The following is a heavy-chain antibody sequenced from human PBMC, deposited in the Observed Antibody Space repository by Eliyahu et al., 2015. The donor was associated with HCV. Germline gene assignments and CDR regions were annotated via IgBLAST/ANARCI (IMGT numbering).Heavy chain of an antibody. J-gene: IGHJ5*02. CDR1: GGSXPTXX. D-gene: IGHD6-19*01. V-gene: IGHV4-59*01. CDR3: ASGGGGIAVAGTGGWFDP. CDR2: IHYSGXT. Sequence: QVQLQESGPGLVKPSETLSLXCTVPGGSXPTXXXXWIRQPPGKGLAWIGYIHYSGXTNYNPSLKSRVTISVDTSKNQFSLILTSVTAADTAVYYCASGGGGIAVAGTGGWFDPWGQGTLVTVSS.